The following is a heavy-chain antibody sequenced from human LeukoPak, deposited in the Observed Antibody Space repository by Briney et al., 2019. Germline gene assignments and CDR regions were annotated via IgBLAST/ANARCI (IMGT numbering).Heavy chain of an antibody. V-gene: IGHV3-30*04. CDR3: ARERDGEFLDY. D-gene: IGHD3-10*01. CDR1: GFTFSSYA. Sequence: GGSLRLSCAASGFTFSSYAMHWVRQAPGKGLEWVAVISYDGSNKYYADSVKGRFTISRDNSKNTLYLQMNSLRAEDTAVYYCARERDGEFLDYWGQGTLVTVSS. J-gene: IGHJ4*02. CDR2: ISYDGSNK.